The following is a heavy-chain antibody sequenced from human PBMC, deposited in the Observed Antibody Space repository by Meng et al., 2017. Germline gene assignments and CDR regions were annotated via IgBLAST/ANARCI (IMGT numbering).Heavy chain of an antibody. J-gene: IGHJ4*02. V-gene: IGHV4-4*02. Sequence: LQGAGPVLVKPLGTLSPTCAVSGGAISSSNWWSWGRQPAGKGLEWIGEIYHSGSTNYNPSLKSRVTTSVDKSKNQFSLKLSSVTAADTAVYYCARDGRSWDWGQGTLVTVSS. CDR2: IYHSGST. CDR3: ARDGRSWD. D-gene: IGHD7-27*01. CDR1: GGAISSSNW.